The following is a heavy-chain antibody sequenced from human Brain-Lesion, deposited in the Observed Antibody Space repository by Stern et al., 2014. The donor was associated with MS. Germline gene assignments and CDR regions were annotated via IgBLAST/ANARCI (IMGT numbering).Heavy chain of an antibody. D-gene: IGHD2-15*01. CDR1: GGSVSSTSYA. Sequence: VQLVQSGPGLVKPSETLSLTCTVAGGSVSSTSYAWAWIRPPPGKGLAWIGAIYYSGNPYYSPSLKSRLTISLDTSKNHFSLQLRSVTAADTAVYYCAGEEDIRYCSGGSCTGNWFDPWGQGTLVTVSS. CDR3: AGEEDIRYCSGGSCTGNWFDP. V-gene: IGHV4-39*02. CDR2: IYYSGNP. J-gene: IGHJ5*02.